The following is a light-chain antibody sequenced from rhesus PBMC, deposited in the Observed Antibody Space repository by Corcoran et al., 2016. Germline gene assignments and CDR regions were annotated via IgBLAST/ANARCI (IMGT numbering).Light chain of an antibody. J-gene: IGKJ2*01. CDR3: QHSYDNPYT. Sequence: DIQMTQSPSALSASVGDRVTISCRARQNIYSNLAWYQQKPGKAPKLLIYAASSLQTGIPSRFSGSGAETDFTLPIRSLQPADSATYYCQHSYDNPYTFGHGTKVEIK. CDR2: AAS. CDR1: QNIYSN. V-gene: IGKV1S12*01.